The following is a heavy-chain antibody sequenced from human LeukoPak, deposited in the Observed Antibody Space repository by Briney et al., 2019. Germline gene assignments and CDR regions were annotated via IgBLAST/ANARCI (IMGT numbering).Heavy chain of an antibody. CDR2: MNPNSGNT. CDR3: ARGYYDSSGFSGFDP. Sequence: ASVKVSCKASGYTFTSYDINWVRQATGQGLEWMGWMNPNSGNTGYAQKFQGRVTMTRNTSISTAYMELSSLRSDDTAVYYCARGYYDSSGFSGFDPWGQGTLVTVSS. D-gene: IGHD3-22*01. J-gene: IGHJ5*02. CDR1: GYTFTSYD. V-gene: IGHV1-8*01.